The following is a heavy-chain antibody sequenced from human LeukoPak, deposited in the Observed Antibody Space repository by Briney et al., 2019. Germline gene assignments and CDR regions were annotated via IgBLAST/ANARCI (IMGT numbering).Heavy chain of an antibody. CDR3: ARVPPTLHRKPPGY. V-gene: IGHV3-30-3*01. D-gene: IGHD1-14*01. J-gene: IGHJ4*02. CDR1: GFTFSSYA. Sequence: QAGGSLRLSCAASGFTFSSYAMHWVRQAPGKGLEWVAVISYDGSNKYYADSVKGRFTISRDNSKNTLYLQMNSLRAEDTAVYYCARVPPTLHRKPPGYWGQGTLVTVSS. CDR2: ISYDGSNK.